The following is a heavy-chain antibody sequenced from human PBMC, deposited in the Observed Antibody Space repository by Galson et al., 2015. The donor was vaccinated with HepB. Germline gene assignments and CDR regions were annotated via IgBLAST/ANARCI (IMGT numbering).Heavy chain of an antibody. J-gene: IGHJ5*02. V-gene: IGHV1-8*01. CDR2: MNPNSGNT. CDR3: AREARSIVVVAAATEYNRFDP. D-gene: IGHD2-15*01. Sequence: SVKVSCKASGYTFTSYDINWVRQATGQGLEWMGWMNPNSGNTGYAQKFQGRVTMTRNTSISTAYMELSSLRSEDTAVYYCAREARSIVVVAAATEYNRFDPWGQGTLVTVSS. CDR1: GYTFTSYD.